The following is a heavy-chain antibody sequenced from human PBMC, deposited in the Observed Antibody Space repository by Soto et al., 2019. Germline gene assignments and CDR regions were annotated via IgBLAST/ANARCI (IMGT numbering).Heavy chain of an antibody. Sequence: APVKVSSKASGYTFTSYPTHWVRQAPGQRLEWMGWINPNSGGTNYAQKFQGGVTMTRDTSISTAYMGLSRLRSDDTAVYYCARVGPSFGELFSYNGMDVWGQGTTVTVS. CDR2: INPNSGGT. V-gene: IGHV1-2*02. CDR3: ARVGPSFGELFSYNGMDV. D-gene: IGHD3-10*01. J-gene: IGHJ6*02. CDR1: GYTFTSYP.